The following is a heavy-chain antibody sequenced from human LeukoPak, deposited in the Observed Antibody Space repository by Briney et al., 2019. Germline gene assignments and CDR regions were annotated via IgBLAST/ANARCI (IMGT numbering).Heavy chain of an antibody. D-gene: IGHD3-22*01. CDR1: GFTFSSYS. V-gene: IGHV3-21*01. J-gene: IGHJ4*02. CDR2: ISSSSSYI. CDR3: ARDFLSSGISADY. Sequence: PGGSLRLSCAASGFTFSSYSMNWVRQAPGKGLEWVSSISSSSSYIYYADSVKGRFTISRDNAKNSPYLQMNSLRAEDTAVYHCARDFLSSGISADYWGQGTLVTVSS.